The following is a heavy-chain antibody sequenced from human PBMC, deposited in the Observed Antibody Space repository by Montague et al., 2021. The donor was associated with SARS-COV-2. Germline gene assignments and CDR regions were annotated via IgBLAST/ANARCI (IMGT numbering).Heavy chain of an antibody. Sequence: CAISGDSVSSYSAAWNWIRQSPSIGLEWLGRTYYRSKWYNDYALSVKGRITINPDTSKNHFSLQLHSVTPEDTAIYCCARGVYYDGSGYYSFDYWGQGTLVTVSS. V-gene: IGHV6-1*01. J-gene: IGHJ4*02. CDR3: ARGVYYDGSGYYSFDY. CDR1: GDSVSSYSAA. CDR2: TYYRSKWYN. D-gene: IGHD3-22*01.